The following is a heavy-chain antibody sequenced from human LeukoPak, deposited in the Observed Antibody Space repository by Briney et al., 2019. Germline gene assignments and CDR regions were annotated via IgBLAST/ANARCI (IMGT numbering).Heavy chain of an antibody. D-gene: IGHD5-18*01. V-gene: IGHV4-59*08. Sequence: PSETLSLTCTVSGGSISNSYWSWIRQPPGKGLEWMGYFYSSANTNYNPALQSRVTMSVDTSKNQFSLKLSSVTAADTAVYFCAQGSVDLNYGYPYFDSWGQGTLVTVSS. CDR3: AQGSVDLNYGYPYFDS. J-gene: IGHJ4*02. CDR1: GGSISNSY. CDR2: FYSSANT.